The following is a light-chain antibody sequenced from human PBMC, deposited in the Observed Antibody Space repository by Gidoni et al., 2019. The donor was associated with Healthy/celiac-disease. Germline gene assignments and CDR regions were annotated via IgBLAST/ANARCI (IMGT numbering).Light chain of an antibody. V-gene: IGKV3-20*01. Sequence: EIVLTQSPGTLSLSPGERATLSCRASQSVSSSYLAWYQQKPGQAPRLLIYGASSRATGIPDRFSGSGSGTDFTLTISRLEPEEFAVYYCQQYGSSLPSYTFGQGTKLEIK. CDR3: QQYGSSLPSYT. J-gene: IGKJ2*01. CDR2: GAS. CDR1: QSVSSSY.